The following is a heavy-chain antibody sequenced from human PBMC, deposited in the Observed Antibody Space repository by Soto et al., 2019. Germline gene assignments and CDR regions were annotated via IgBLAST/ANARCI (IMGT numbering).Heavy chain of an antibody. V-gene: IGHV4-39*01. Sequence: QLQLQESGPGLVKPSETLSLTCTVSGGSISSSSYYWGWIRQPPGKGLEWIGSIYYSGSTYYHPSLKSRVTISVDTSKNQFSLKLSSVTAADTAVYYCARHESLYNWKSNWFDPWGQGTLVTVSS. J-gene: IGHJ5*02. D-gene: IGHD1-20*01. CDR1: GGSISSSSYY. CDR3: ARHESLYNWKSNWFDP. CDR2: IYYSGST.